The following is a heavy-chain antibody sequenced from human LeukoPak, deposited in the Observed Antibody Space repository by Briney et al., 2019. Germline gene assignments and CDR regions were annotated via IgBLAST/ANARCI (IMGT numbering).Heavy chain of an antibody. J-gene: IGHJ4*02. CDR2: ITRSSSNL. Sequence: GGSLRLSCVASGXTFTYSDVNWIRQAPGKGLEWLSTITRSSSNLYYADSVKGRFTTSRDDAKDSVYLQMENLRVEDTAIYYCARNFDSWGQGTLVTVSS. CDR1: GXTFTYSD. V-gene: IGHV3-69-1*02. CDR3: ARNFDS.